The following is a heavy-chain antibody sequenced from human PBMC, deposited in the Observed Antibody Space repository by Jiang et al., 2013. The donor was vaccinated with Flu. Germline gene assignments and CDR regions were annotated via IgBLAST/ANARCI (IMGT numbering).Heavy chain of an antibody. J-gene: IGHJ5*02. V-gene: IGHV3-23*01. CDR2: ISGSGGST. CDR1: GFTFSSYA. D-gene: IGHD5-12*01. Sequence: VQLLESGGGLVQPGGSLRLSCAASGFTFSSYAMSWVRQAPGKGLEWVSAISGSGGSTYYADSVKGRFTISRDNSKNTLYLQMNSLRAEDTAVYYCAKDSGYSGYDLNWFDPWGQGTLVTVSS. CDR3: AKDSGYSGYDLNWFDP.